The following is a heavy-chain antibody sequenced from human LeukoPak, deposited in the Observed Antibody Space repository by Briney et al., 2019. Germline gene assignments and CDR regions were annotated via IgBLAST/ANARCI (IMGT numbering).Heavy chain of an antibody. CDR2: INAYNGDT. Sequence: ASVTVSCKASGYTFTSYGISWLRQAPAQGLEWMGWINAYNGDTNYAQNLQGRVTMTTDTSTNTAYMELRSLRSDDTAVYYCARDFPGIAMGGTFDYWGQGTLVTVSS. CDR3: ARDFPGIAMGGTFDY. CDR1: GYTFTSYG. D-gene: IGHD6-19*01. J-gene: IGHJ4*02. V-gene: IGHV1-18*01.